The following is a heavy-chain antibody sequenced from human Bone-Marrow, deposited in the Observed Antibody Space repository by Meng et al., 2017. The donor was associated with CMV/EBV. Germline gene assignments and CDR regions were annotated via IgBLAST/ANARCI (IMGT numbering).Heavy chain of an antibody. D-gene: IGHD3-9*01. V-gene: IGHV3-38-3*01. CDR3: IFWLVIIPGGY. J-gene: IGHJ4*02. Sequence: GESLKISCAASGFTVSSNEMSWVRQAPGKGLEWVSSISGGSTYYADSRKGRFTISRDNSKNTLHLQMNSLRAEDTAESITIFWLVIIPGGYWGQGTLVTVSS. CDR2: ISGGST. CDR1: GFTVSSNE.